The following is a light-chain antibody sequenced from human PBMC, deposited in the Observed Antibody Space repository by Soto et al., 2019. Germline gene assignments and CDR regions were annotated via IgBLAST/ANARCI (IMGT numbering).Light chain of an antibody. CDR3: QQFNSYPL. CDR2: DAS. CDR1: QGISSA. V-gene: IGKV1-13*02. J-gene: IGKJ2*01. Sequence: AIQLTQSPSSLSASVGDRVTITCRASQGISSALAWYQQKPGKAPKLLIYDASSLESGVPSRFSGSGSGTDFTLTISSLQPEDFATYYCQQFNSYPLFGQVTKLEIK.